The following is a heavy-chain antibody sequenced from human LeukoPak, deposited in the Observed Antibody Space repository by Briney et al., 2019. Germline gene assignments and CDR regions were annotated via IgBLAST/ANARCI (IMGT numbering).Heavy chain of an antibody. CDR2: IYTSGIT. CDR1: GGSISSGSYY. V-gene: IGHV4-61*02. Sequence: PSETLSLTCTVSGGSISSGSYYWSWIRQPAGKGLEWIGRIYTSGITNYNPSLKSRVPLSVDTSKDQFSLMLSSVTAADTAVYYCARETTWYPNFDYRGQGTLVTVSS. CDR3: ARETTWYPNFDY. J-gene: IGHJ4*02. D-gene: IGHD1-1*01.